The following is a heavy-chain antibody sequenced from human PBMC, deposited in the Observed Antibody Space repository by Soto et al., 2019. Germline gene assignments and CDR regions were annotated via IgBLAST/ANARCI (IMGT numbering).Heavy chain of an antibody. Sequence: QVQLVESGGGVVQPGRSLRLSCAASGFSFSISPMHWVRQAPGKGPEWVALISYDGTNKFYADSVKGRFTISRDNSKSTPYLEVDSLRPEEAVLYYCGRDAKTFGGPHWAINPFQSWGQGTLGIVSS. J-gene: IGHJ5*01. CDR1: GFSFSISP. V-gene: IGHV3-30-3*01. D-gene: IGHD7-27*01. CDR2: ISYDGTNK. CDR3: GRDAKTFGGPHWAINPFQS.